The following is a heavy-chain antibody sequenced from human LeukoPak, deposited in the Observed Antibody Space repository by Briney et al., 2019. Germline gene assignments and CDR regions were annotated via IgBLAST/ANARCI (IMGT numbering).Heavy chain of an antibody. D-gene: IGHD3-10*01. CDR2: IKQDGSEK. J-gene: IGHJ6*02. CDR3: ARDGWFGIPDYYYYGMDV. CDR1: GFTFSSYW. Sequence: GGSLRLSCAASGFTFSSYWMSWVRQAPGKGLEWVANIKQDGSEKYYVDSVKGRFTISRDNAKNSLYLQMNSLRAEDTAVYYCARDGWFGIPDYYYYGMDVWGQGTTVTVSS. V-gene: IGHV3-7*03.